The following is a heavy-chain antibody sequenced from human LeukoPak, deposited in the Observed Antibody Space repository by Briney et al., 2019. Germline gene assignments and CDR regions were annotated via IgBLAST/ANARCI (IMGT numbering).Heavy chain of an antibody. D-gene: IGHD4-23*01. CDR1: GFTFSSYG. Sequence: PGGSLRLSCAASGFTFSSYGMHWVRQAPGKGLVWVSRINTDGSSTVYADSVKGRSTISRDNAKNTLYLQMNSLRAEDTAVYYCSRGISSGNPLLVYWGQGTLVTVSS. J-gene: IGHJ4*02. CDR3: SRGISSGNPLLVY. V-gene: IGHV3-74*01. CDR2: INTDGSST.